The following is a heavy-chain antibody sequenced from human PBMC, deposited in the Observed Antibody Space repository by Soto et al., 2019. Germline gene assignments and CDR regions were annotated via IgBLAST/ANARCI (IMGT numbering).Heavy chain of an antibody. CDR2: ISHDGSNA. V-gene: IGHV3-30*18. CDR3: AKQGIEVAGTDYFDY. D-gene: IGHD6-19*01. CDR1: GFIFRSYG. Sequence: QVQLVESGGGVVQPGKSLRLSCAAAGFIFRSYGVHWVRQAPGKGLEWVAVISHDGSNAYYADAVNGRFTISRDNAKNTVYLQMYSLRAEDTAVYYCAKQGIEVAGTDYFDYWGQGALVTVAS. J-gene: IGHJ4*02.